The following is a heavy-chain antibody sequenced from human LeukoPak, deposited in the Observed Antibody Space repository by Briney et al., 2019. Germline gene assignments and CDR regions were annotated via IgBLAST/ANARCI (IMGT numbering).Heavy chain of an antibody. V-gene: IGHV4-59*01. Sequence: SETLSLTCTVSGGSISSYYWSWIRQPPGKGLEWLGYIYYSGSTNHNPSLKSRVSISVDTSKNQFSLKLRSVTAADTAVYYCARVGRWLQFPVLDYWGQGTLVTVSS. D-gene: IGHD5-24*01. CDR2: IYYSGST. J-gene: IGHJ4*02. CDR1: GGSISSYY. CDR3: ARVGRWLQFPVLDY.